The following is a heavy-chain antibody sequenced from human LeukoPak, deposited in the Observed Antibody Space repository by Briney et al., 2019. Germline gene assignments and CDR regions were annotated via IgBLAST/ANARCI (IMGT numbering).Heavy chain of an antibody. V-gene: IGHV1-2*02. CDR3: ARDISYDSSGYYRGLAY. CDR1: GYTFTRYY. Sequence: ASVKVSCKASGYTFTRYYMHWVRQAPGQGLEWMGWINPNSGGTNYAQKFQGRVTMTRDTSISTAYMELSRLRSDDTAVYYCARDISYDSSGYYRGLAYWGQGTLVTVSS. D-gene: IGHD3-22*01. J-gene: IGHJ4*02. CDR2: INPNSGGT.